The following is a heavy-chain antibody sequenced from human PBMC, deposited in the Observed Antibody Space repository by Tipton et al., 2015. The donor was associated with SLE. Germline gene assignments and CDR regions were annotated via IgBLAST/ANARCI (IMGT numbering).Heavy chain of an antibody. D-gene: IGHD1-26*01. J-gene: IGHJ3*02. Sequence: TLSLTCTVSGGPISSGSYYWSWIRQPAGKGLEWIGRIYTSGSTNYNPSLKSRVTISVDTSKNQFSLKLSSVTAADTAVYYRARDRGGSYNDAFDIWGQGTMVTVSS. CDR1: GGPISSGSYY. V-gene: IGHV4-61*02. CDR3: ARDRGGSYNDAFDI. CDR2: IYTSGST.